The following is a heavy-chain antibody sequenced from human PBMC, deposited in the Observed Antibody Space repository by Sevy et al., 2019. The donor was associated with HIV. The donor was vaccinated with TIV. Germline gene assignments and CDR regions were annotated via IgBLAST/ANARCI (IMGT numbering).Heavy chain of an antibody. J-gene: IGHJ4*02. CDR1: GFTVNDKY. CDR2: IFSSGST. V-gene: IGHV3-66*02. CDR3: VSLFLSYRSGWSYFDY. Sequence: AGSLRLSCAISGFTVNDKYIIWVRQAPGKGLEWVSVIFSSGSTYYADSAKGRFTISRDNSKNTVYLQMNSVRAEDTAVYYCVSLFLSYRSGWSYFDYWGEGTLVTVSS. D-gene: IGHD6-19*01.